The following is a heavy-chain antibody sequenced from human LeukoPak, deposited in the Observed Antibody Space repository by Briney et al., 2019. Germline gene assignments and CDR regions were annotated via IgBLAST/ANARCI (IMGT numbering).Heavy chain of an antibody. V-gene: IGHV1-8*01. CDR3: ARNLVGATEGGNY. CDR2: MNPNSGNT. J-gene: IGHJ4*02. CDR1: GYTFTSYD. D-gene: IGHD1-26*01. Sequence: VASVKVSCKASGYTFTSYDINWVRQATGQGLEWMGWMNPNSGNTGYAQKFQGRVTMTRNTSISTAYMEPSSLRSEDTAVYYCARNLVGATEGGNYWGQGTLVIVSP.